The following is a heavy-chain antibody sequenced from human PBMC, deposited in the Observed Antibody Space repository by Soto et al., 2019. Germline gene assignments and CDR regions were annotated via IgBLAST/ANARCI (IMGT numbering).Heavy chain of an antibody. D-gene: IGHD3-16*01. Sequence: SETLSLTCTVSGGSVSSGSYYWSWIRQPPGKGLEWIGYIYYSGSTNYNPSLKSRVTISVDTSKNQFSLKLSSVTAADTAVYYCARDGGEWDRPGLVDYWGQGTLVTVSS. CDR3: ARDGGEWDRPGLVDY. CDR2: IYYSGST. J-gene: IGHJ4*02. V-gene: IGHV4-61*01. CDR1: GGSVSSGSYY.